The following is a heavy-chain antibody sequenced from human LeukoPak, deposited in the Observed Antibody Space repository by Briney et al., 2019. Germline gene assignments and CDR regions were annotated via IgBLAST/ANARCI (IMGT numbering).Heavy chain of an antibody. J-gene: IGHJ4*02. CDR1: GFTFSSYG. V-gene: IGHV3-30*02. CDR3: AKAFYFDGRFGELGY. D-gene: IGHD3-10*01. CDR2: IRYEGSNK. Sequence: GGSLRLSCAASGFTFSSYGMHWVRQAPGKGLEWVAFIRYEGSNKYYADSVKGRFTISRDNSKNTLYLQMNSLRAEDTAVYCCAKAFYFDGRFGELGYWGQGTLVTVSS.